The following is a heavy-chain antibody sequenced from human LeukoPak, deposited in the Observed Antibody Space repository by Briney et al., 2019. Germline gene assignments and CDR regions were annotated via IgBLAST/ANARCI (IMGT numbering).Heavy chain of an antibody. V-gene: IGHV3-11*04. CDR2: ISSSGSTI. J-gene: IGHJ4*02. CDR1: GFTFSDYY. CDR3: ARVRTFWSGYYPYFDY. D-gene: IGHD3-3*01. Sequence: PGGSLRLSCAASGFTFSDYYMSWIRQAPGKGLEWVSYISSSGSTIYYADSVKGRFTISRDNAKNSLYLQMNSLRAEDTAVYYCARVRTFWSGYYPYFDYWGQGTLVTVSS.